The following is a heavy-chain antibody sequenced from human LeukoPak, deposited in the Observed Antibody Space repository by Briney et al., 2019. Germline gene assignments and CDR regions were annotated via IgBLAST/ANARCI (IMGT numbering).Heavy chain of an antibody. V-gene: IGHV3-15*01. Sequence: GGSLRLSCAASRFTFSNAWVSWVRQAPGKGLEWVGRIKSKTDGGTTDYAAPVKGRLTISRDDSNNTLYLHMNSLKTEDTAVYYCATDKTPFGYWGQGNLVTVSS. CDR1: RFTFSNAW. J-gene: IGHJ4*02. CDR3: ATDKTPFGY. CDR2: IKSKTDGGTT.